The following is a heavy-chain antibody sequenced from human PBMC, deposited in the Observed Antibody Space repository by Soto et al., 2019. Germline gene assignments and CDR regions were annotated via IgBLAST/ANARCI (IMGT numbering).Heavy chain of an antibody. J-gene: IGHJ5*02. D-gene: IGHD3-3*01. CDR3: AGIDFWSGYYSFPLGRDP. CDR2: IYYSGST. Sequence: KSSETLSITFTVSGGSISGYYWSWIRQPPGKGLEWIGYIYYSGSTNYNPSLKSRVTISVDTSKNQFSLKLSSVTAADTAVYYCAGIDFWSGYYSFPLGRDPWGQGTLVTVSS. V-gene: IGHV4-59*01. CDR1: GGSISGYY.